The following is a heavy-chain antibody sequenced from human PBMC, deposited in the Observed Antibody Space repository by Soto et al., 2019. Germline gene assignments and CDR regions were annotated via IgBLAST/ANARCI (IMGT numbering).Heavy chain of an antibody. CDR2: INPSGGST. D-gene: IGHD2-15*01. CDR1: GYTFTSYY. V-gene: IGHV1-46*01. CDR3: ARHFSAGGSWSPMDV. J-gene: IGHJ6*03. Sequence: ASVKVSCKASGYTFTSYYMHWVRQAPGQGLEWMGIINPSGGSTIYNPSLKSRVTISVDTSKNQFSLKLSSVTAADTAVYYCARHFSAGGSWSPMDVWGKGTTVTVSS.